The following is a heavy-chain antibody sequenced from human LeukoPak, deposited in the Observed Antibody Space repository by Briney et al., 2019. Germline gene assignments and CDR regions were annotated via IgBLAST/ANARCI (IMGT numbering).Heavy chain of an antibody. V-gene: IGHV1-8*01. CDR1: GYTFTSYD. D-gene: IGHD6-13*01. CDR2: MNPNSGNT. Sequence: ASVKVSCKASGYTFTSYDINWVRQATGQGLEWMGWMNPNSGNTGYAQKFQGRVTRTRNTSIRTAYMELSSLRSEHTAVYYCAREKVAAGYYYYGIDVWGQGTTATVSS. J-gene: IGHJ6*02. CDR3: AREKVAAGYYYYGIDV.